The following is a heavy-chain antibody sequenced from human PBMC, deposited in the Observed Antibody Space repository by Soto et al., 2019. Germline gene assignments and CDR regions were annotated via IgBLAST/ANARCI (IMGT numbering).Heavy chain of an antibody. J-gene: IGHJ4*02. D-gene: IGHD3-9*01. V-gene: IGHV4-39*01. CDR3: ARQLRYFDWSVHFDY. CDR1: GGSISSSSYY. CDR2: IYYSGST. Sequence: SETLSLTCTVSGGSISSSSYYWGWIRQPPGKGLEYIGSIYYSGSTYYNPSLKSRVTISVDTSKNQFSLKLRSVTAADTAVYYCARQLRYFDWSVHFDYWGQGTLVTVSS.